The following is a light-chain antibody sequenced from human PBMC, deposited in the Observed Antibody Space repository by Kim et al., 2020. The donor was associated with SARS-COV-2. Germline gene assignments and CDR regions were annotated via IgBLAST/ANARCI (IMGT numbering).Light chain of an antibody. V-gene: IGLV3-1*01. Sequence: SYELTQPPSVSVSPGQTASITCSGERLGEKFACWYQQKPGQSPVLVIYQNTKRPSGIPERFSGSNSGNTATLTVSGTQAMDEADYYCQAWDSNYWV. J-gene: IGLJ3*02. CDR1: RLGEKF. CDR3: QAWDSNYWV. CDR2: QNT.